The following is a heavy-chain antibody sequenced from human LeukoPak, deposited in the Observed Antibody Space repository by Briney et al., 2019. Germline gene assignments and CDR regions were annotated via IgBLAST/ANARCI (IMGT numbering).Heavy chain of an antibody. CDR2: TIPIFGTA. Sequence: GASVKVSCKASGGTFSSYAISWVRQAPGQGLEWMGGTIPIFGTANYAQKFQGRVTITADESTSTAYMELSSLRSEDTAVYYCARALPHRRLMDTTMEQHWFDPWGQGTLVTVSS. V-gene: IGHV1-69*13. CDR3: ARALPHRRLMDTTMEQHWFDP. J-gene: IGHJ5*02. D-gene: IGHD5-18*01. CDR1: GGTFSSYA.